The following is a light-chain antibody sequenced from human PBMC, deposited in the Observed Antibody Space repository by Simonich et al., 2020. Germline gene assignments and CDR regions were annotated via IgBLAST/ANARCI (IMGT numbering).Light chain of an antibody. Sequence: DIQMTQSPSAMSASVGERVTITCRASKGISSYLAWFQQKPGKVPKSLIYAASSLQSGVPSRFSGSGSGTEFTLTISSLQPEDFATYYCLQHNSYPYTFGQGTKLEIK. CDR1: KGISSY. CDR2: AAS. V-gene: IGKV1-17*03. CDR3: LQHNSYPYT. J-gene: IGKJ2*01.